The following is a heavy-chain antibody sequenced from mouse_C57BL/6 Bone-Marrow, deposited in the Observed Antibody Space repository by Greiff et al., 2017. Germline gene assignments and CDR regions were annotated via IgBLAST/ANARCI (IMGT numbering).Heavy chain of an antibody. CDR3: ARRGFYYGSRGYFGV. D-gene: IGHD1-1*01. CDR1: GFTFSSYG. V-gene: IGHV5-6*01. Sequence: EVMLVESGGDLVKPGGSLKLSCAASGFTFSSYGMSWVRQTPDKRLEWVATISSGGSYTYYPASVKGRFTISRDNAKNTLYLQMSSLKSEDTAMXSGARRGFYYGSRGYFGVWGTGTTVTVSS. CDR2: ISSGGSYT. J-gene: IGHJ1*03.